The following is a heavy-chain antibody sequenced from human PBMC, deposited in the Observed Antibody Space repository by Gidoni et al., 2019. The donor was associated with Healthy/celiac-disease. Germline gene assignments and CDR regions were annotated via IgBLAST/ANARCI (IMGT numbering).Heavy chain of an antibody. CDR2: IRSKAYGGTT. CDR1: GFTFGDYA. Sequence: EVQLVESGGGLVQPGRSLRLSCTAYGFTFGDYAMRWFRQAPGKGLAWVGFIRSKAYGGTTEYAASVKCRFTISRDDSKSIAYLQMNSLKTEDTAVYYCTRDFGATVTPFDYWGQGTLVTVSS. CDR3: TRDFGATVTPFDY. D-gene: IGHD4-17*01. J-gene: IGHJ4*02. V-gene: IGHV3-49*03.